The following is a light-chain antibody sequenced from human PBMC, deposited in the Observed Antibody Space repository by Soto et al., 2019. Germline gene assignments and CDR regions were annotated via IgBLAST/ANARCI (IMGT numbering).Light chain of an antibody. CDR2: GAS. CDR1: QSVSSN. V-gene: IGKV3-15*01. J-gene: IGKJ1*01. CDR3: QQYNNWPRT. Sequence: EIVMTQSPATLSVSPGERATLSCRASQSVSSNVAWYQQIPGQTPRLLIYGASTRATGIPVRFSGSGSGTEFTLTISSLQSEDFAVYYCQQYNNWPRTFGQGTKVEIK.